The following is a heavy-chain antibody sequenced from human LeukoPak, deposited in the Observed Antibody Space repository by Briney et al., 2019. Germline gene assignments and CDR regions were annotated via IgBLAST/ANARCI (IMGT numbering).Heavy chain of an antibody. CDR3: ASGSTTVTTYYYYYYGMDV. CDR1: GFTFSSYA. D-gene: IGHD4-17*01. V-gene: IGHV3-23*01. CDR2: ISGSGGST. Sequence: SGGSLRLSCAASGFTFSSYAMSWVRQAPGKGLEWVSAISGSGGSTYYADSVKGRFTISRDNSKNTLYLQMNSLRAEDTAVYYCASGSTTVTTYYYYYYGMDVWGQGTTVTVSS. J-gene: IGHJ6*02.